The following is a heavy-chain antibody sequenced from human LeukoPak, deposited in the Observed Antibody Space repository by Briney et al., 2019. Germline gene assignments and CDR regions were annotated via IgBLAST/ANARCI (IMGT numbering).Heavy chain of an antibody. Sequence: NASETLSFTCTVSGGSIISYYWSWIRQPPGKGLEWIGYIYYSGSTNYNPSLKSRVTISVDTSKNQFSLKLSSVTVADTAVYYCARGASSSWFNYYFDYWGQGTLVTVSS. CDR1: GGSIISYY. CDR2: IYYSGST. V-gene: IGHV4-59*01. D-gene: IGHD6-13*01. CDR3: ARGASSSWFNYYFDY. J-gene: IGHJ4*02.